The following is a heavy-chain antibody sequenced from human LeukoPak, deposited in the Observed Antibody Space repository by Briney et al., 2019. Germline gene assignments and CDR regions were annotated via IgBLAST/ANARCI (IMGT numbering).Heavy chain of an antibody. V-gene: IGHV1-46*01. CDR3: ARDSLDYYDSSGYYEKGNYFDY. J-gene: IGHJ4*02. CDR1: GYTFTSYY. D-gene: IGHD3-22*01. CDR2: INPSGGST. Sequence: GASVKVSCKASGYTFTSYYTHWVRQAPGQGLEWMGIINPSGGSTSYAQKFQGRVTMTRDTSTSTVYMELSSLRSEDTAVYYCARDSLDYYDSSGYYEKGNYFDYWGQGTLVTVSS.